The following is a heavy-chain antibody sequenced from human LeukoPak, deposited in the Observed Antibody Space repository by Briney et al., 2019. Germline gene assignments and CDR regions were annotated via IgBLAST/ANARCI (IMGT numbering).Heavy chain of an antibody. J-gene: IGHJ4*02. V-gene: IGHV4-38-2*02. Sequence: PSETLSLTCTVSGYSISSGYFWGWIRQPPGKGLEWIGTIYNSGSTYYNASLESRVTISVDTSKNQFSLKLSSVTAADTAVYSCAREIRGYDCDFDYWGQGTLVTVSS. CDR2: IYNSGST. CDR3: AREIRGYDCDFDY. CDR1: GYSISSGYF. D-gene: IGHD5-12*01.